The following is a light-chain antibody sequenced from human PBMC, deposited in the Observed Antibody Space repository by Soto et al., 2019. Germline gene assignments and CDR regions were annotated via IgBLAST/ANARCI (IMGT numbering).Light chain of an antibody. CDR1: QSISSY. CDR3: QQSYSTLWT. Sequence: DIQMTQSPSSLSASVGDRVTITCRASQSISSYLNWYQQKPGKAPNLLIYAASSLQSGVPSRFSGSGSGTDFTLTINSLQTKDFATYYCQQSYSTLWTFGQGTKLEIK. J-gene: IGKJ2*02. CDR2: AAS. V-gene: IGKV1-39*01.